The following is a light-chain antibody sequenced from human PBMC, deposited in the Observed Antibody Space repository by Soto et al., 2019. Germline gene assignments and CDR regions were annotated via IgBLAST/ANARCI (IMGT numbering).Light chain of an antibody. CDR2: GAS. Sequence: EIVMTQSPATLSVSPGERATLSCRASQSVSSNLAWYQQKPGQAPRLLIYGASTRATGIPARFSGSGSGTEFTLTLSSLHSEDFAVYYCHQYTNSPPYTFGQGPKLDIK. J-gene: IGKJ2*01. CDR1: QSVSSN. V-gene: IGKV3-15*01. CDR3: HQYTNSPPYT.